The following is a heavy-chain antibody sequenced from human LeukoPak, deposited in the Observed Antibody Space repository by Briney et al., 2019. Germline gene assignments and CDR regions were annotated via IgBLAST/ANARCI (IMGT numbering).Heavy chain of an antibody. D-gene: IGHD3-16*01. CDR2: IYYSGST. CDR3: ARQGLRLPAYYYYGMDV. V-gene: IGHV4-39*01. J-gene: IGHJ6*02. Sequence: PSQTLSLTCTVSGGSISSSSYYWGWIRQPPGKGLEWIVSIYYSGSTYYNPSLKSRVIISVDTSKNQFSLKLSSVTAADTAVYYCARQGLRLPAYYYYGMDVWGQGTTVTVSS. CDR1: GGSISSSSYY.